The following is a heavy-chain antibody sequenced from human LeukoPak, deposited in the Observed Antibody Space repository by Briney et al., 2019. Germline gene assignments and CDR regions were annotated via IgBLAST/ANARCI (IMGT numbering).Heavy chain of an antibody. D-gene: IGHD4-17*01. CDR1: GYTFADYN. V-gene: IGHV1-2*02. CDR3: ARDGRDYGDYDDAFDI. CDR2: INPNNGGT. Sequence: ASVKVSCKASGYTFADYNMHWLRQAPGQGLEWMGWINPNNGGTDYAQKFQGRVTMTRDTSISTAYMELSRLSYDDTAVYYCARDGRDYGDYDDAFDIWGQGTMVTVSS. J-gene: IGHJ3*02.